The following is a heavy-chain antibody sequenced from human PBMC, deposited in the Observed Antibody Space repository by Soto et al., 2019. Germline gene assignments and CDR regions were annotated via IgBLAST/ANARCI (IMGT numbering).Heavy chain of an antibody. V-gene: IGHV4-34*01. J-gene: IGHJ3*02. CDR3: ARGETGAFDI. D-gene: IGHD3-9*01. Sequence: QVQLQQWGAGLLKPSETLSLTCAVYGGSFRGYYWSWIRQPPGKGLEWIGEINHSGSTNYNPSLKSRVTISVDTSKNQFSLKLSSVTAADTAVYYCARGETGAFDIWGQGTMVTVSS. CDR2: INHSGST. CDR1: GGSFRGYY.